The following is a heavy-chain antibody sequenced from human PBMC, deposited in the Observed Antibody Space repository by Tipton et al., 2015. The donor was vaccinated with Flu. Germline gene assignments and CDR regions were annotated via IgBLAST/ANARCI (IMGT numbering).Heavy chain of an antibody. CDR1: GFTSNDYG. CDR2: IMWDSAVE. Sequence: SLRLSCEASGFTSNDYGMHWVRLAPGKGLEWVSGIMWDSAVEGYADSVKGRFTTSRDNRKKSLYLQMSNLRVEDTALYYCLKDMRPGGADIGGQGPIVPVS. D-gene: IGHD4-23*01. V-gene: IGHV3-9*02. CDR3: LKDMRPGGADI. J-gene: IGHJ3*02.